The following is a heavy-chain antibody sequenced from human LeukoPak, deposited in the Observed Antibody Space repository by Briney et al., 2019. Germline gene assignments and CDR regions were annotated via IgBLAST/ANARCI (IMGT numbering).Heavy chain of an antibody. D-gene: IGHD3-3*01. CDR3: TRNGDYDSLDAFDI. V-gene: IGHV7-4-1*02. J-gene: IGHJ3*02. Sequence: ASVKVSCKASGYTFTSYAMDWVRQAPGQGLEWMGWINTNTGNPTYAQGFTGRFVFSSDTSVSTAYLQISSLKAEDTAVYYCTRNGDYDSLDAFDIWGQGTMVTVSS. CDR1: GYTFTSYA. CDR2: INTNTGNP.